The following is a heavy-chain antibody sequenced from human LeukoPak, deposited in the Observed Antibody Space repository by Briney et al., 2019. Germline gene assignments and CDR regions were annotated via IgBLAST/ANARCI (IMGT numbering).Heavy chain of an antibody. CDR2: ITSSSSYI. Sequence: GGSLRLSCAASGFTFSTYNMNWVRQAPGKGLEWVSSITSSSSYIYYADSVKGRFTISRDNSKNTLYLQMNSLRAEDTAVYYCAKRTTCDYWGQGTLVAVSS. V-gene: IGHV3-21*04. J-gene: IGHJ4*02. CDR1: GFTFSTYN. CDR3: AKRTTCDY. D-gene: IGHD2-2*01.